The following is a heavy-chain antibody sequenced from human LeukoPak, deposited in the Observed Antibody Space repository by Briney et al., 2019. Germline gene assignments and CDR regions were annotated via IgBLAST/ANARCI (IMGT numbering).Heavy chain of an antibody. D-gene: IGHD3-22*01. CDR1: GFTFSSYA. CDR2: ISYDGSNK. CDR3: ARDPYYYDTSGYYYDY. V-gene: IGHV3-30-3*01. Sequence: GGSLRLSCAASGFTFSSYAMHWVRQAPGKGLEWVAVISYDGSNKYYADSVKGRSTISRDNSKNTLYLQMNSLRAEDTAVFYCARDPYYYDTSGYYYDYWGQGTLVTVSS. J-gene: IGHJ4*02.